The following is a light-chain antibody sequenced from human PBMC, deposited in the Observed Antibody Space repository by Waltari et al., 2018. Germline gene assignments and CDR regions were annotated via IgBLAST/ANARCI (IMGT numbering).Light chain of an antibody. J-gene: IGKJ4*01. CDR1: HSLSNY. V-gene: IGKV3-11*01. CDR3: QQRRNWPLT. Sequence: DIVLTQSPATLSLSPGARATLSCRASHSLSNYLTWYQQNPVQAPRLLIYDTSNRATGIPARFSGSGFGTDCTLTISGLEPEDFAVYYCQQRRNWPLTFGGGTKVEIK. CDR2: DTS.